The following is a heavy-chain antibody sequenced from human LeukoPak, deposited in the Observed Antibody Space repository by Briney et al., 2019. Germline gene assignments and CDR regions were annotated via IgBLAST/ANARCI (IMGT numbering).Heavy chain of an antibody. CDR3: ARDMEFWSGSDY. CDR2: IKGDGSDK. J-gene: IGHJ4*02. Sequence: GGSLRLSCAASGFTFSSFGMSWVRQAPGKGLEWVANIKGDGSDKYYVDSVKGRFTISRDNAKNSLYLQMNSLRAEDTAVYYCARDMEFWSGSDYWGQGTLVTVSS. V-gene: IGHV3-7*01. CDR1: GFTFSSFG. D-gene: IGHD3-3*01.